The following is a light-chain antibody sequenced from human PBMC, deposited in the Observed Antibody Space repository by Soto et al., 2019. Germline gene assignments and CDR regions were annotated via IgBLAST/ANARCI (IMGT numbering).Light chain of an antibody. Sequence: DIQMTQSPSTLSASVGDRVTITCRASQSISSWLAWYQQKPGKAPKLLIYTASSLESGVPSRFSCSGSGTEFTLTISSLQPDDFATYYCQQYNKYSLTFGGGTKVEIK. J-gene: IGKJ4*01. CDR1: QSISSW. CDR3: QQYNKYSLT. V-gene: IGKV1-5*03. CDR2: TAS.